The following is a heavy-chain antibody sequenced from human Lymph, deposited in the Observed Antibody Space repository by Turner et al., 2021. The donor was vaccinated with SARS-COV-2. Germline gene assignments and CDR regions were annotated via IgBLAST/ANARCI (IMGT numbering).Heavy chain of an antibody. CDR1: GVTFSGDG. J-gene: IGHJ6*02. CDR2: ISYDGNNE. D-gene: IGHD3-10*01. CDR3: AKDLSAGDYYYYYGMDV. Sequence: QVQLVESGGGVVQPGRSLRLSCAASGVTFSGDGMHWVRQAPGKGLEWVVVISYDGNNEHCADSVKGRFTISRDNSKNTLYLQMNRLRPDDTAVYYCAKDLSAGDYYYYYGMDVWGQGTTVTVSS. V-gene: IGHV3-30*18.